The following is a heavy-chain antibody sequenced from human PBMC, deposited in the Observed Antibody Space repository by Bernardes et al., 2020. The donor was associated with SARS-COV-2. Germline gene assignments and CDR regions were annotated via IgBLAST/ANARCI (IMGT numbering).Heavy chain of an antibody. CDR3: ARAFGYYPSYHFDF. Sequence: SETLSLTCTVYGGSVTSGSYYWSWIRQPPGKGLEWIGYTYYNGDTKYNSSLRSRVSISVDASKNQISLKLRSVTAAETAMYYCARAFGYYPSYHFDFWGQGARVTVSS. V-gene: IGHV4-61*01. CDR1: GGSVTSGSYY. CDR2: TYYNGDT. D-gene: IGHD3-10*01. J-gene: IGHJ4*02.